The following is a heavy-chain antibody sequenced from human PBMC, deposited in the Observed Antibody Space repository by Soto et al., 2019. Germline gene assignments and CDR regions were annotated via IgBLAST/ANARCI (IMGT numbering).Heavy chain of an antibody. J-gene: IGHJ6*03. CDR2: MNPNSGNT. V-gene: IGHV1-8*01. CDR3: ATTIAAAGTYYYYYYMDV. D-gene: IGHD6-13*01. CDR1: GYTFTSYD. Sequence: ASVKVSCKASGYTFTSYDINWERQATGQGLEWMGWMNPNSGNTGYAQKFQGRVTMTRNTSISTAYMELSSLRSEDTAVYYCATTIAAAGTYYYYYYMDVWGKGTTVTVSS.